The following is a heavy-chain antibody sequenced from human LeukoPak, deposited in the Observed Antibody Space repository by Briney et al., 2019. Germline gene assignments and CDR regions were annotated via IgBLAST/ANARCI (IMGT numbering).Heavy chain of an antibody. D-gene: IGHD2-2*01. V-gene: IGHV1-69*13. CDR2: IIAIFDTA. CDR3: ARDQGPAAPYYYYYYYMDV. CDR1: GSAFSSYA. Sequence: SEKLSRTASGSAFSSYAISWVRQAPGQGPEWRGGIIAIFDTASYAQKFQGRVTITADESTSTAYMELSSLRSEDTAVYYCARDQGPAAPYYYYYYYMDVWGKGTTVTVSS. J-gene: IGHJ6*03.